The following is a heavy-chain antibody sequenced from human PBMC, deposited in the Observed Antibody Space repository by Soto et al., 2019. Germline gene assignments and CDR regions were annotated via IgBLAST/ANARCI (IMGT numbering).Heavy chain of an antibody. Sequence: ASVKVSCKASGGTFSSYAISWVRQAPGQGLEWMGGIIPIFGTANYAQKFQGRVTITADESTSTAYMELSSLRSEDTAVYYCAREGGWDCSGGSCYPRGYYYYGMDVWGQGTTVTVS. CDR2: IIPIFGTA. CDR1: GGTFSSYA. V-gene: IGHV1-69*13. CDR3: AREGGWDCSGGSCYPRGYYYYGMDV. J-gene: IGHJ6*02. D-gene: IGHD2-15*01.